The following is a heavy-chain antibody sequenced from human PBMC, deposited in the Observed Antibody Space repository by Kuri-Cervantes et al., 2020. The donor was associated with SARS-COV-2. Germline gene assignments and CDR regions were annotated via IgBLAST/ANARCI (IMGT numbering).Heavy chain of an antibody. CDR1: GFTFSSYW. D-gene: IGHD6-19*01. J-gene: IGHJ6*02. V-gene: IGHV3-7*01. CDR3: AKDQIIIAVAGTAYYYGMDV. Sequence: GESLKISCAASGFTFSSYWMSWVRQAPGKGLEWVANIKQDGSEKYYVDSVKGRFTISRDNAKNTLYLQMNSLRAEDTAVYYCAKDQIIIAVAGTAYYYGMDVWGQGTTVTVSS. CDR2: IKQDGSEK.